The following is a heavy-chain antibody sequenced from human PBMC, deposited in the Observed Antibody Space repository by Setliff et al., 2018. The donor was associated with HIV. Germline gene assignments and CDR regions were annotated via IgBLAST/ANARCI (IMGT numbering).Heavy chain of an antibody. J-gene: IGHJ4*02. Sequence: SETLSLTCTVSGDSITSDDYYWTWVRQHPAKGLEWIGFFYYSGNTYYNPSLKSRVTMSVDTSKNQFSLKLSSVTAADTAVYYCAREIYGGNSRPFDYWGQGTLVTVSS. CDR2: FYYSGNT. CDR1: GDSITSDDYY. V-gene: IGHV4-31*03. D-gene: IGHD4-17*01. CDR3: AREIYGGNSRPFDY.